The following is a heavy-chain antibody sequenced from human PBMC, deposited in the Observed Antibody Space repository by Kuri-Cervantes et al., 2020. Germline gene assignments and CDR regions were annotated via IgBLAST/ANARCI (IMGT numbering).Heavy chain of an antibody. CDR1: GFTFNNYW. D-gene: IGHD6-19*01. Sequence: GESLKISCAASGFTFNNYWMTWVRQAPGRGMEWVANIKEDGSETSYVGSVKGRFTISRDNAKNSLYLQMNSLRAEDTAVYYCAKDYPNRRLYQWLEWGYFDYWGQGTLVTVSS. V-gene: IGHV3-7*01. CDR3: AKDYPNRRLYQWLEWGYFDY. CDR2: IKEDGSET. J-gene: IGHJ4*02.